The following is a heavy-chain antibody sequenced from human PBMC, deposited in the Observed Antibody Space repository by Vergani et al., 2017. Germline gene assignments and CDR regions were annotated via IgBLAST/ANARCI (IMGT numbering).Heavy chain of an antibody. J-gene: IGHJ4*02. CDR1: GFTFSSYG. CDR3: TIKLWFSGALRADY. CDR2: IWYDGSNK. V-gene: IGHV3-33*01. Sequence: VQLVESGGGLVQPGGSLRLSCAASGFTFSSYGMHWVRQAPGKGLEWVAVIWYDGSNKYYADSVKGRFTISRDNSKNTLYLQMNSLRAEDTAVYYCTIKLWFSGALRADYWGQGTLVTVSS. D-gene: IGHD5-18*01.